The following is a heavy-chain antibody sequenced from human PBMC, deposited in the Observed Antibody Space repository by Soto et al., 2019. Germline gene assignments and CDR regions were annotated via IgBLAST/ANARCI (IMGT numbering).Heavy chain of an antibody. Sequence: QVQLVESGGGVVQPGRSLRLSCAASGFTFSSYGMHWVRQAPGKGLEWVALISYDGSNKNYAASVKGRFTISRDNSKNQPSAQINRITANEPAVYYCAKGGAGYSSRDYWGPGTLVTVS. D-gene: IGHD6-13*01. CDR3: AKGGAGYSSRDY. J-gene: IGHJ4*02. V-gene: IGHV3-30*18. CDR1: GFTFSSYG. CDR2: ISYDGSNK.